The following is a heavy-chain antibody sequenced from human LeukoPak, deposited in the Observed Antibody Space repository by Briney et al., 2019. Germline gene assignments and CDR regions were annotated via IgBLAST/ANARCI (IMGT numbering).Heavy chain of an antibody. Sequence: SETLSLTCTVSGYSISSGYYWGWIRQPPGKGLEWIGSIYHSGSTYYNSSLKSRVTISLDTSKNQFSLKLSSVTAADTAVYYCARGVRGQQLVYYYYYMDVWGKGTTVTVSS. CDR1: GYSISSGYY. CDR2: IYHSGST. CDR3: ARGVRGQQLVYYYYYMDV. D-gene: IGHD6-13*01. J-gene: IGHJ6*03. V-gene: IGHV4-38-2*02.